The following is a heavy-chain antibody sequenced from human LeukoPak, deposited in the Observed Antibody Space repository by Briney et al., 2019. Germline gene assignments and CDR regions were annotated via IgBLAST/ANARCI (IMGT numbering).Heavy chain of an antibody. CDR3: ARDDYGDYAFDY. Sequence: ASVKVSCKASGGTFSSYAISWVRQAPGQGLEWMGRIIPILGIANYAQKFQGRVTITADKSTSTAYMELRSLRSDDTAVYYCARDDYGDYAFDYWGQGTLVTVSS. D-gene: IGHD4-17*01. J-gene: IGHJ4*02. CDR2: IIPILGIA. CDR1: GGTFSSYA. V-gene: IGHV1-69*04.